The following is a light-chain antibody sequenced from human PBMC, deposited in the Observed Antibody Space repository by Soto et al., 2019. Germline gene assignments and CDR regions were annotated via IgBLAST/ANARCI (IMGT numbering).Light chain of an antibody. CDR3: QQYGGGSPVT. J-gene: IGKJ4*01. Sequence: IVLTQSPGILSLSPGERATLSCRASQSVSGSALAWYQQRPAQAPRLLVYGASNRATGLPDRFSGSGSGTDFTLTISRLEPEDFAFYCCQQYGGGSPVTFGGGTKLEI. CDR2: GAS. CDR1: QSVSGSA. V-gene: IGKV3-20*01.